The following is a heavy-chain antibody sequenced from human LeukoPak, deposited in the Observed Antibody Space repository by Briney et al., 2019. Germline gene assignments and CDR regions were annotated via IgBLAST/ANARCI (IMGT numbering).Heavy chain of an antibody. J-gene: IGHJ5*02. CDR1: GGTFSSYA. Sequence: ASVKVSCKASGGTFSSYAISWVRQAPGQGLEWMGGIIPIFGTANCAQKFQGRVTITADESTSTAYMELSSLRSEDTAVYYCARDRCSGGSCYSLLHWFDPWGQGTLVTVSS. V-gene: IGHV1-69*01. D-gene: IGHD2-15*01. CDR2: IIPIFGTA. CDR3: ARDRCSGGSCYSLLHWFDP.